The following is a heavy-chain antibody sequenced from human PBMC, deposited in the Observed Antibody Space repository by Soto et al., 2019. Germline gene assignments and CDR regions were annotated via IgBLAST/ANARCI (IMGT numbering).Heavy chain of an antibody. CDR2: MNSNSGNI. D-gene: IGHD3-3*01. V-gene: IGHV1-8*01. J-gene: IGHJ3*02. CDR3: AREIFGVNNSGGRDAFDI. CDR1: GYTFTSYD. Sequence: QVQLVQSGAEVKKPGASVKVSCKASGYTFTSYDINWVRQATGQGLEWMGWMNSNSGNIGYAQKFQGRITMTRNTSIRTAYMELSSLRSEDMAVYYCAREIFGVNNSGGRDAFDIRDQGTMVTVSS.